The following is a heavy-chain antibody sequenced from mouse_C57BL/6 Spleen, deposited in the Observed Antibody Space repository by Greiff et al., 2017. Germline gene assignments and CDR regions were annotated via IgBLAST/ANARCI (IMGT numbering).Heavy chain of an antibody. J-gene: IGHJ3*01. V-gene: IGHV1-72*01. Sequence: QVQLQQPGAELVKPGASVKLSCKASGYTFTSYWMHWVKQRPGRGLEWIGRIDPNSGGTKYNEKFKSKATLTVDKPSSTAYMQLSSLTSEDSAVYYWARRRGVYDYDGRDWFAYWGQGTLVTVSA. CDR3: ARRRGVYDYDGRDWFAY. CDR1: GYTFTSYW. CDR2: IDPNSGGT. D-gene: IGHD2-4*01.